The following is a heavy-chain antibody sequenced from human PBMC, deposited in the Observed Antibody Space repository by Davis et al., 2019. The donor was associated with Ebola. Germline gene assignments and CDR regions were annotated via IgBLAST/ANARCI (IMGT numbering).Heavy chain of an antibody. J-gene: IGHJ6*02. CDR1: AGTFSSYT. Sequence: SVKVSCKASAGTFSSYTISWVRQAPGQGLEWMGRIIPILGIANYAQKFQGRVTITADKSTSTTYMELSSLRSEDTAVYYCARDREGVYYYGMDVWGQGTTVTVSS. CDR3: ARDREGVYYYGMDV. D-gene: IGHD3-10*01. V-gene: IGHV1-69*04. CDR2: IIPILGIA.